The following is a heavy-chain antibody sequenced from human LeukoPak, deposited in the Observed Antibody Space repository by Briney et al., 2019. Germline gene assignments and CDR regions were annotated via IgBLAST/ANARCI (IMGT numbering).Heavy chain of an antibody. V-gene: IGHV3-21*01. J-gene: IGHJ4*02. Sequence: GGSLRLSCAASGFTFSSYSMNWVRQAPGKGLEWVSSISSSSNYIYYADSVKGRFTISRDNAKNSLCLQMNSLRAEDTGVYYCARVLLAVAGHETGYWGQGTLVTVSS. CDR2: ISSSSNYI. CDR1: GFTFSSYS. CDR3: ARVLLAVAGHETGY. D-gene: IGHD6-13*01.